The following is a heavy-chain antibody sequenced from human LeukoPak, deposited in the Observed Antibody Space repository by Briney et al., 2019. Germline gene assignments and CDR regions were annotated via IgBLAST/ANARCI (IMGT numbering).Heavy chain of an antibody. D-gene: IGHD2-15*01. CDR1: GFTFSSYA. V-gene: IGHV3-23*01. CDR3: AKPGYCSGGSCYGNFDY. Sequence: GGSLRLSCAASGFTFSSYAMSWVRQAPGKGLEWVSAISGSGGSTYYADSVKGRFTISRDNSKNTLYLQMNSLRAEDTAVYYCAKPGYCSGGSCYGNFDYWGQGTLVTVSS. J-gene: IGHJ4*02. CDR2: ISGSGGST.